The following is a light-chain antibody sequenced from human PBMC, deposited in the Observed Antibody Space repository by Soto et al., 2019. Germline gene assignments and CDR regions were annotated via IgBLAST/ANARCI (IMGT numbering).Light chain of an antibody. V-gene: IGKV3-11*01. Sequence: IVLTQSPVTLALSPGERAVLSCRASQSVSTSLAWYHHKPGQAPRLFIYDASKRAPGVPARFSGSGSGTDFTLTISRLEPEEFAVYYCQVRDVWPSFGQGTKVEIK. CDR2: DAS. J-gene: IGKJ1*01. CDR3: QVRDVWPS. CDR1: QSVSTS.